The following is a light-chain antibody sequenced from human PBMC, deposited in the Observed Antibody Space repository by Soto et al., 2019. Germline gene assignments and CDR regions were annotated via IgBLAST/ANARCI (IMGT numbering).Light chain of an antibody. CDR2: AAS. J-gene: IGKJ2*01. V-gene: IGKV1D-12*01. CDR1: EDISYW. CDR3: KKNNSFPYP. Sequence: DIQMTQTPSSVSASVGDRVTITCRASEDISYWVAWYQQKPGKAPKLLIHAASSLHSGVPSRFSGSGSGTDFTLTITALQPEDFEPYYCKKNNSFPYPFGQGTKVDMK.